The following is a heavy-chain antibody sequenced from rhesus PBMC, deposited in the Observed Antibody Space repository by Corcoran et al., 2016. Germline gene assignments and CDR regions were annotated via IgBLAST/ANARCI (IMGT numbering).Heavy chain of an antibody. Sequence: QVTLKESGPALVKPTQTLTLTCTFPGFSISTSGTGVGWNRQPPGKAREWLASIYWNDSKYYSTSLKSRLTISKDTSKNQVVLTMTNMDPVDTATYYCARVLRYSGRSGHYWGQGVLVTVSS. D-gene: IGHD6-19*01. J-gene: IGHJ4*01. CDR1: GFSISTSGTG. CDR3: ARVLRYSGRSGHY. V-gene: IGHV2-95*01. CDR2: IYWNDSK.